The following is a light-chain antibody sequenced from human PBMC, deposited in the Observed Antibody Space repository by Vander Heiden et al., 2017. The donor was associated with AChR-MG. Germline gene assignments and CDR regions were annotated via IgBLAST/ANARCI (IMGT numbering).Light chain of an antibody. CDR3: QQDDSTPVT. CDR1: QAISNS. CDR2: AAS. Sequence: DIQMSQSPSSLSASVGDRVTITCRASQAISNSLAWYQQRPGKAPKLLLYAASRLKSGVPSRFSGSGSGTDYTLTISTLQPEDFATYYCQQDDSTPVTFGQGTKLEIK. V-gene: IGKV1-NL1*01. J-gene: IGKJ2*01.